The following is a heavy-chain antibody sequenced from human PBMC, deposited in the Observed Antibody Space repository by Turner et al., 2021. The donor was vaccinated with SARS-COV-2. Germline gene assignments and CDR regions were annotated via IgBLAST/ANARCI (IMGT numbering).Heavy chain of an antibody. D-gene: IGHD2-2*01. CDR3: VRPACSSTACYFYFDS. CDR1: GGSISSSSYY. V-gene: IGHV4-39*01. J-gene: IGHJ4*02. Sequence: QVQLQESGPGLVKPSETLSLTCRVPGGSISSSSYYWGWIRQSPGKGLEWLATVFSSGTTYDNPSLNGRVSMSVDTSNNQFSLRLTSATVADTAVYYCVRPACSSTACYFYFDSWGQGILVTVSS. CDR2: VFSSGTT.